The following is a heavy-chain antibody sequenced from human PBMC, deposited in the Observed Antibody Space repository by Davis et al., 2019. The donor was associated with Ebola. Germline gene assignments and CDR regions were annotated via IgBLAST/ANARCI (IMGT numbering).Heavy chain of an antibody. Sequence: PGGSLRLSCAASGFTFTNYAMHWVRQAPGKGLEWVAFISYDGSNKDCADSLKGRFTISRDNSKNTVDLQMNSLRAEDTAVYYCATTPQYSSGQNKPFDYWGQGTLVTVSS. CDR3: ATTPQYSSGQNKPFDY. D-gene: IGHD6-19*01. CDR2: ISYDGSNK. V-gene: IGHV3-30-3*01. CDR1: GFTFTNYA. J-gene: IGHJ4*02.